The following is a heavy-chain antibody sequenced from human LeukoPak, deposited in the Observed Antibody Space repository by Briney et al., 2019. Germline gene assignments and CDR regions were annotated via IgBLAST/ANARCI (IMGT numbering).Heavy chain of an antibody. D-gene: IGHD5-18*01. CDR1: GYTLTELS. CDR3: ATGRQAQLWFRLGYFDY. CDR2: FDPEDGET. J-gene: IGHJ4*02. V-gene: IGHV1-24*01. Sequence: ASVKVSCKVSGYTLTELSMHWVRQAPGKGREWMGGFDPEDGETIYAQKFQGRVTMTEDTSTDTAYMELSSLRSEDTAVYYCATGRQAQLWFRLGYFDYWGQGTLVTVSS.